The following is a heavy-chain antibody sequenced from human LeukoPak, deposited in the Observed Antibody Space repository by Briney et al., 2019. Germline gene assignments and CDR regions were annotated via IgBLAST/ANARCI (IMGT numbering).Heavy chain of an antibody. CDR2: IKQDGSEK. Sequence: PGGSLRLSCAASGFTFSSYAMSWVRQAPGKGLEWVANIKQDGSEKYFVDSVKGRFTISRDNAKNSLYLQMNSLRAEDTAVYYCASYDPYSSSSPFDYWGQGTLVTVSS. CDR1: GFTFSSYA. V-gene: IGHV3-7*01. J-gene: IGHJ4*02. CDR3: ASYDPYSSSSPFDY. D-gene: IGHD6-6*01.